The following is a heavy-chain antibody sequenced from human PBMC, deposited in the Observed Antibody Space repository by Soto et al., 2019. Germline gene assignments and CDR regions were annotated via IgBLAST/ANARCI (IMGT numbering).Heavy chain of an antibody. CDR2: INPSGGST. D-gene: IGHD3-10*01. CDR3: ARGVGSGTYYNQYNWFDP. V-gene: IGHV1-46*01. Sequence: ASVKVSCKASGYTFTSYYMHWVRQAPGQGLEWMGIINPSGGSTSYAQKLQGRVTMTTDTSTSTAYMEVRSLRSDDTAVYYCARGVGSGTYYNQYNWFDPWGQGPLVTVS. CDR1: GYTFTSYY. J-gene: IGHJ5*02.